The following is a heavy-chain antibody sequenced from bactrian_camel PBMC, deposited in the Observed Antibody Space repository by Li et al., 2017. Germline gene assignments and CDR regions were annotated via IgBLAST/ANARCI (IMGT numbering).Heavy chain of an antibody. J-gene: IGHJ4*01. V-gene: IGHV3S26*01. Sequence: QVQLVESGGGSVQAGGSLRLSCAASGYTSRTYCVGWVRQAPGKEREGVAAIDTDGITTYADSVKGRFTISKDNAKNTLYLQMNSLKPEDTAMYYCAARKYEGYGVGCPKTGSEYNVWGQGTQVTVS. D-gene: IGHD6*01. CDR2: IDTDGIT. CDR3: AARKYEGYGVGCPKTGSEYNV. CDR1: GYTSRTYC.